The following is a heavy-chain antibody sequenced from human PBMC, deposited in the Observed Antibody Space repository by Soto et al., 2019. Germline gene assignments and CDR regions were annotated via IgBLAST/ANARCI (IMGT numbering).Heavy chain of an antibody. CDR3: ARAYDSSGYYMHYFDY. D-gene: IGHD3-22*01. Sequence: PSETLSLTCTVSGGSISSYYWSWIRQPPGKGLEWIGYIYYSGSTNYNPSLKSRVTISVDTSKNQFSLKLSSVTAADTAVYYCARAYDSSGYYMHYFDYWGQGTLVTISS. CDR1: GGSISSYY. J-gene: IGHJ4*02. CDR2: IYYSGST. V-gene: IGHV4-59*01.